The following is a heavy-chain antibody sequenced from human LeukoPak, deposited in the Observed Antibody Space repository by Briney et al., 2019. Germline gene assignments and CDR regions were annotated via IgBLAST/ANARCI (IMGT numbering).Heavy chain of an antibody. J-gene: IGHJ3*02. Sequence: SQTLSLTCAISGDSVSSNRAAWGWIRQSPSRGLEWLGRTYYMSKWYNDYGLSVKSRITITSDTSKNQFFLHLNSVTLGDTALYYCARWGHLGRTFDMWGQGTMVTVSS. CDR2: TYYMSKWYN. CDR3: ARWGHLGRTFDM. V-gene: IGHV6-1*01. D-gene: IGHD3-16*01. CDR1: GDSVSSNRAA.